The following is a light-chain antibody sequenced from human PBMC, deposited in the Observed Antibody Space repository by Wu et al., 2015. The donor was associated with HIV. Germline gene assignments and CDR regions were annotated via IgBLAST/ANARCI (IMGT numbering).Light chain of an antibody. V-gene: IGKV3-20*01. CDR3: QQYGDSPAWT. CDR2: GTS. Sequence: EIVLTQSPDTLSLSPGQRATLSCRTSQSVSSKFLAWYQQKPGQTPRLLIYGTSNRATGIPDRFRGSGSGTDFTLTITRLEPEDCAVYYCQQYGDSPAWTFGRGDQGGSQT. CDR1: QSVSSKF. J-gene: IGKJ1*01.